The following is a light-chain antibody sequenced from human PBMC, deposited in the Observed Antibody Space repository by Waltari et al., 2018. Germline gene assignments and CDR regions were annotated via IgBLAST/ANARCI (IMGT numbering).Light chain of an antibody. V-gene: IGLV2-11*01. CDR3: CSYAGSYTVV. CDR1: SSDVGGYNY. CDR2: DAS. J-gene: IGLJ2*01. Sequence: QSALTRPRAVSGSPGQSVTISCTGTSSDVGGYNYVSWYQQHPGKAPKLMIYDASKRPSGVPDRFSGSKSGNTASLTISGLQAEDKADYYCCSYAGSYTVVFGGGTKLTVL.